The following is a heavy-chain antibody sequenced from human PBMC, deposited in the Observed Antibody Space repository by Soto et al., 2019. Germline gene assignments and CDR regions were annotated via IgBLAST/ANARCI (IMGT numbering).Heavy chain of an antibody. D-gene: IGHD6-13*01. J-gene: IGHJ6*02. CDR2: IIPIFGTA. CDR3: ATGGVSYSSSWYIHPGGPYGMDV. Sequence: GASVKVSCKASGGTFSSYAISWVRQAPGQGLEWMGGIIPIFGTANYAQKFQGRVTITADESTSTAYMELSSLRSEDTAVYYCATGGVSYSSSWYIHPGGPYGMDVWGQGTTVTVYS. CDR1: GGTFSSYA. V-gene: IGHV1-69*13.